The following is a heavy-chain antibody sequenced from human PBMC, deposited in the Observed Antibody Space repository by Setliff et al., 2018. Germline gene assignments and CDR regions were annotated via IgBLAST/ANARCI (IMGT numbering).Heavy chain of an antibody. CDR1: GFTFDDYT. V-gene: IGHV3-43*01. D-gene: IGHD2-2*01. CDR2: ISWDGGST. Sequence: GGSLRLSCAASGFTFDDYTMHWVRQAPGKGLEWVSLISWDGGSTYYADSVKGRFTISRDNAKNSLYLQMNSLRAEDTAVYYCARVSYCSSTSCDYYYYGMDVWGQGTTVTVSS. CDR3: ARVSYCSSTSCDYYYYGMDV. J-gene: IGHJ6*02.